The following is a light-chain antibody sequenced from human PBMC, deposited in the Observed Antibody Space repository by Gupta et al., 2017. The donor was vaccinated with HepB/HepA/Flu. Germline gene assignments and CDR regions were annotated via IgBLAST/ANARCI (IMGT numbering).Light chain of an antibody. J-gene: IGKJ1*01. Sequence: DTQMTQSPATLSASVGERVTITCRASQSINDWLAWYQQKPGKAPKLLMYKASILKSGVPSRFSGSGYATEFTLTISSLQPDDFATYYCQQYNNGWTFGQGTKVEIK. CDR3: QQYNNGWT. V-gene: IGKV1-5*03. CDR1: QSINDW. CDR2: KAS.